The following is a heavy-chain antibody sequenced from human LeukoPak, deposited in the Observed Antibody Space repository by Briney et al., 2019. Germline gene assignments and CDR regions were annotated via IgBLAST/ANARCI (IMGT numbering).Heavy chain of an antibody. CDR3: ASLTTADAFGI. Sequence: PSETLSLTCTVSGGSISSYYWSWIRQPPGKGLEWIGYIYDSGSTNYNPSLKSRVTISVDTSKNQFSLKLSSVTAADTAVFYCASLTTADAFGIWGQGTMVTVSS. D-gene: IGHD3-22*01. J-gene: IGHJ3*02. CDR1: GGSISSYY. V-gene: IGHV4-59*01. CDR2: IYDSGST.